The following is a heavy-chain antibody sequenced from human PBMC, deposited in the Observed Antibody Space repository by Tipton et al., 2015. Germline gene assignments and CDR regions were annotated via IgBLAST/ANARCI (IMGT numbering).Heavy chain of an antibody. CDR3: ASRGAGTSHYAMDV. D-gene: IGHD6-19*01. Sequence: TLSLTCTVSSDSINKYYWSWIRQPPGKELQWIGYIQYSGGTNYNPSLESRVSISVDTSKTQFSLEMRSVTATDTAVYYCASRGAGTSHYAMDVWGQGTTVTVSS. V-gene: IGHV4-59*01. J-gene: IGHJ6*02. CDR1: SDSINKYY. CDR2: IQYSGGT.